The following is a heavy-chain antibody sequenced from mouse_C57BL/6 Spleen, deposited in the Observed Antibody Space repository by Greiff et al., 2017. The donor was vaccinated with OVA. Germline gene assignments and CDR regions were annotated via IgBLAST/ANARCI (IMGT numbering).Heavy chain of an antibody. Sequence: QVQLQQSGPELVKPGASVKISCKASGYAFSSSWMNWVKQRPGKGLEWIGRIYPGDGDTNYNGKFKGKATLTADKSSSTAYMQLSSLTSEDSAVYFCAVLLRSYYAMEYWGQGTSVTVSA. CDR2: IYPGDGDT. CDR1: GYAFSSSW. V-gene: IGHV1-82*01. J-gene: IGHJ4*01. CDR3: AVLLRSYYAMEY. D-gene: IGHD1-1*01.